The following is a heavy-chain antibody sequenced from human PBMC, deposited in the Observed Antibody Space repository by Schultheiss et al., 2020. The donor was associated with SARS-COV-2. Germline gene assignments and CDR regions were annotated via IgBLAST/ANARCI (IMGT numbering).Heavy chain of an antibody. Sequence: GGSLRLSCAASGFTFSSYGMHWVRQAAGKGLEWVAVIWYDGSNKYYADSVKGRFTISRDNSKNTLYLQMNSLRAEDTAVYYCATEGYSSGWPHYNDAFDIWGQGTMVTVSS. D-gene: IGHD6-19*01. CDR2: IWYDGSNK. J-gene: IGHJ3*02. CDR3: ATEGYSSGWPHYNDAFDI. V-gene: IGHV3-33*01. CDR1: GFTFSSYG.